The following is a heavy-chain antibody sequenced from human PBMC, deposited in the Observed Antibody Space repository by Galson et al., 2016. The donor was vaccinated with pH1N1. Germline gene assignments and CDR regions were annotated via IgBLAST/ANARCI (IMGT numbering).Heavy chain of an antibody. Sequence: TLSLTCTVSGDSISSGTYYWTWIRQHPGKGLEWIGYIYSDGSAYCSPSLRSRLTISVDTSKNQFSLRLSSVTAADTAVYYCARGIRGSFPDRTYYFDSGGQGSLVTVSS. V-gene: IGHV4-30-4*08. CDR2: IYSDGSA. D-gene: IGHD1-26*01. CDR1: GDSISSGTYY. CDR3: ARGIRGSFPDRTYYFDS. J-gene: IGHJ4*02.